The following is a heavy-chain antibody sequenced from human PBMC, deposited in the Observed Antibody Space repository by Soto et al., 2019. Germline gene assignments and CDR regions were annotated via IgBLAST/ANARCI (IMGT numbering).Heavy chain of an antibody. D-gene: IGHD6-19*01. CDR1: GFIFSTYG. CDR3: AGGREGWPAEY. Sequence: GGSLRLSCAASGFIFSTYGMHWVRQVPGKGLEWVAHISYDGSNEHYADSVKGRFTVSRDNAKSPLYLQMDSLRVEDTAIYYCAGGREGWPAEYWGQGTPVTVSS. J-gene: IGHJ4*02. CDR2: ISYDGSNE. V-gene: IGHV3-30*03.